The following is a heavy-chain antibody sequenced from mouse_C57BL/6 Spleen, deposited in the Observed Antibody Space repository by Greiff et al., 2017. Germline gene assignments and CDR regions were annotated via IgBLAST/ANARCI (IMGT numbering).Heavy chain of an antibody. CDR1: GYTFTSYW. CDR3: AREYSNYDYYAMDY. J-gene: IGHJ4*01. D-gene: IGHD2-5*01. CDR2: INPSTGGT. Sequence: QVQLQQPGTELVKPGASVKLSCKASGYTFTSYWMHWVKQRPGQGLEWIGNINPSTGGTNYNEKFKSKATLTVDKYSSTAYMQLRSLTSEDSAVYYCAREYSNYDYYAMDYWGQGTSVTVSS. V-gene: IGHV1-53*01.